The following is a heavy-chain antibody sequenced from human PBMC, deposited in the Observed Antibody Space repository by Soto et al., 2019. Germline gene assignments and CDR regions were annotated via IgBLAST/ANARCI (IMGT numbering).Heavy chain of an antibody. D-gene: IGHD6-6*01. CDR2: IRSKANSYAT. CDR1: GFTFSGSA. CDR3: TTLCPIAARGY. Sequence: GGSLRLSCAASGFTFSGSAMHWVRQASGKGLEWVGRIRSKANSYATAYAASVKGRFTISRDDSKNTAYLQMNSLKTEDTAVYSCTTLCPIAARGYWGQGTLVTVSS. V-gene: IGHV3-73*01. J-gene: IGHJ4*02.